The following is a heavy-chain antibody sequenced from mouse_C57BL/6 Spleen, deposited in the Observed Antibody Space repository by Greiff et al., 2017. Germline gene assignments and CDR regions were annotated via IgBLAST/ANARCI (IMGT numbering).Heavy chain of an antibody. CDR3: TRLGLRRDFAY. Sequence: QVHVKQSGAELVRPGASVTLSCKASGYTFTDYEMHWVKQTPVHGLEWIGAIDPETGGTAYNQKFKGKAILTADKSSSTAYMELRSLTSEDSAVYYCTRLGLRRDFAYWGQGTLVTVSA. CDR2: IDPETGGT. J-gene: IGHJ3*01. V-gene: IGHV1-15*01. D-gene: IGHD2-4*01. CDR1: GYTFTDYE.